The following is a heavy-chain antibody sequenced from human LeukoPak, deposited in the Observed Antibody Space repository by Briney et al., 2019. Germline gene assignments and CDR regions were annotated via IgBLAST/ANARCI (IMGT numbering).Heavy chain of an antibody. Sequence: ASVKVSCKASGGTFSSYAISWVRQAPGQGLEWMGGIIPIFGTANYAQKFQGRVTIATDESTSTAYMELSSLRSEDTAVYYCARGPAVAGTGGDYWGQGTLVTVSS. CDR3: ARGPAVAGTGGDY. J-gene: IGHJ4*02. D-gene: IGHD6-19*01. CDR2: IIPIFGTA. CDR1: GGTFSSYA. V-gene: IGHV1-69*05.